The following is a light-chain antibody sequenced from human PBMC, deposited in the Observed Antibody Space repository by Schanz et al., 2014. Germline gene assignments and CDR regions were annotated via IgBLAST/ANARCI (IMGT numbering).Light chain of an antibody. J-gene: IGLJ3*02. V-gene: IGLV2-11*01. Sequence: QSALTQPRSVSGSPGQSVTISCTGISSDVGHYNSVSWYQQHPDKAPKLMIYDVTKRPSGVPDRFSGSKSGNTASLTISGLQTEDEADYYCYSYTDNYTWVFGGGTKLTVL. CDR2: DVT. CDR1: SSDVGHYNS. CDR3: YSYTDNYTWV.